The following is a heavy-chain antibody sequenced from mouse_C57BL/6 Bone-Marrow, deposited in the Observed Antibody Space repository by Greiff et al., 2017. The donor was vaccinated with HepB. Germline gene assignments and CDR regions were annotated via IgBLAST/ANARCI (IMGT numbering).Heavy chain of an antibody. J-gene: IGHJ3*01. CDR3: ARPGYVAWFAY. Sequence: EVNVVESGGDLVKPGGSLKLSCAASGFTFSSYGMSCVRQTPDKRLEWVATISSGGSYTYYPDSVKGRFTISRDNAKNTLYLQMSSLKSEDTAMYYCARPGYVAWFAYWGQGTLVTVSA. CDR1: GFTFSSYG. D-gene: IGHD3-1*01. CDR2: ISSGGSYT. V-gene: IGHV5-6*01.